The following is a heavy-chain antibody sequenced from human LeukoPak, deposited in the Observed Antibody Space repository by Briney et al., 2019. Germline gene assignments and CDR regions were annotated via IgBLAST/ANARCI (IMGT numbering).Heavy chain of an antibody. V-gene: IGHV3-48*03. J-gene: IGHJ4*02. Sequence: GGSLRLSCAASGFTFSSYEMNWVRQAPGKGLEWVSYISSSGSTIYYADSVKGRFTISRDNAKNSLYLQMNSLRAEDTAVYYCARDGYNLRRFDYWGQGTLVTVSS. D-gene: IGHD5-24*01. CDR3: ARDGYNLRRFDY. CDR2: ISSSGSTI. CDR1: GFTFSSYE.